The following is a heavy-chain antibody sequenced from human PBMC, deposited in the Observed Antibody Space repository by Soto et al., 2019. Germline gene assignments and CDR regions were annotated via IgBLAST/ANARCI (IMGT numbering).Heavy chain of an antibody. CDR1: GGTFSSYA. D-gene: IGHD2-15*01. J-gene: IGHJ4*02. V-gene: IGHV1-69*13. CDR3: AREPVSYCSGGSCYFDY. Sequence: SVKVSCKASGGTFSSYAISWVRQAPGQGLEWMGGIIPIFGTANYAQKFQGRVAITADESTSTAYMELSSLRSEDTAVYYCAREPVSYCSGGSCYFDYWGQGTLVTVSS. CDR2: IIPIFGTA.